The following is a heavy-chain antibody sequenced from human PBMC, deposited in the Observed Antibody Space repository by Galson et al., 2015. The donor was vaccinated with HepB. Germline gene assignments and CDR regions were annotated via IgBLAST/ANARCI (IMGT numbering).Heavy chain of an antibody. D-gene: IGHD3-10*01. V-gene: IGHV3-20*04. CDR3: AKKNYSDSYYM. CDR2: ICDNGGGT. J-gene: IGHJ3*02. Sequence: SLRLSCAASGFIFNDYAMTWVRQAPGKGLEWVSGICDNGGGTYYADSVKGRFTISRDNAKKSLYLQMNNLKVDDTALYFCAKKNYSDSYYMWGQGTMVTVS. CDR1: GFIFNDYA.